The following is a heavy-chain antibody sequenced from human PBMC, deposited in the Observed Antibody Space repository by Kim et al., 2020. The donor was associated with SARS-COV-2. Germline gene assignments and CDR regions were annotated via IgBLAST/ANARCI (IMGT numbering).Heavy chain of an antibody. J-gene: IGHJ6*03. CDR1: GFNVSGSY. D-gene: IGHD2-2*01. V-gene: IGHV3-53*01. CDR2: IYSDNAT. Sequence: GGSLRLSCEASGFNVSGSYMTWVRQAPGKGLQLVSVIYSDNATFYADSVKGRFTISRAISKNTLYLQMNGLRAEDTAVYWCTKGSFKQLYQYYYMDVWGKGTTVTVSS. CDR3: TKGSFKQLYQYYYMDV.